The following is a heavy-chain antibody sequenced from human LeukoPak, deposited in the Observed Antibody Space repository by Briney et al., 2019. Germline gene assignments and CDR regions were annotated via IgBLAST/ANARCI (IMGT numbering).Heavy chain of an antibody. CDR1: GYSISSGYY. J-gene: IGHJ4*02. V-gene: IGHV4-38-2*02. Sequence: PSETLSLTCTVSGYSISSGYYWGWIRQPPGKGLEWIGSIYHSGSTYYNPSLKSRVTISVDTSKNQFSLKLSSATAADTAVYYCARGGYYDSSGYSIDYWGQGTLVTVSS. D-gene: IGHD3-22*01. CDR3: ARGGYYDSSGYSIDY. CDR2: IYHSGST.